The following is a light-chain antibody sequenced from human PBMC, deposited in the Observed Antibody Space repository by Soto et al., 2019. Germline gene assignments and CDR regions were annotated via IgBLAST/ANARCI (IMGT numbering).Light chain of an antibody. Sequence: QPVLTQSPSASAYLGASVKLNCTLSRGHSSYAIAWHQQQPEKGPRYLMRVNSDGRHSKGDGIPDRFSGSSSGAERYLIISSLQSEDEADYYCQTWGTSYVLFGGGTKLTVL. V-gene: IGLV4-69*01. CDR2: VNSDGRH. J-gene: IGLJ3*02. CDR1: RGHSSYA. CDR3: QTWGTSYVL.